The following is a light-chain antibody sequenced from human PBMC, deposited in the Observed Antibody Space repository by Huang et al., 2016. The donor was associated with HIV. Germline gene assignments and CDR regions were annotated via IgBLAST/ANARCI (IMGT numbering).Light chain of an antibody. V-gene: IGKV3-20*01. CDR1: QRLDKGF. CDR3: HHYGATQWA. J-gene: IGKJ1*01. Sequence: ELVLTQSPGTLSSSPGGAAVISCRASQRLDKGFLAWYRQKPGQAPELLILDASKRPSDIPDRFVGRGSGTDFSLTINGLDPEDFAFYFCHHYGATQWAFGRGTRVEMK. CDR2: DAS.